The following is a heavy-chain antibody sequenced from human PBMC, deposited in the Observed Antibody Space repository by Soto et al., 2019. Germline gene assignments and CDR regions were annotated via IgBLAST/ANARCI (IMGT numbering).Heavy chain of an antibody. V-gene: IGHV4-39*01. Sequence: KASETLSLTCTVSGASISSSPSYWAWIRQSPGRGLEWIGHIFYSGRTSYSPSLRSRVSLSADTSKNQFSLKLSSVTAADAAVYFCVGFRSNNILSYWGQGTLVTVYS. CDR2: IFYSGRT. CDR3: VGFRSNNILSY. D-gene: IGHD2-2*02. J-gene: IGHJ4*02. CDR1: GASISSSPSY.